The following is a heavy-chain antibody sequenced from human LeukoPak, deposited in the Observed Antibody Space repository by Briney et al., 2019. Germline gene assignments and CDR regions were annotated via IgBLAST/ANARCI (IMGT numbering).Heavy chain of an antibody. CDR3: ARRPSSTRTYDY. CDR1: GGSITSGGYY. V-gene: IGHV4-39*01. J-gene: IGHJ4*02. CDR2: INYSGIT. Sequence: PSETLSLTCTDSGGSITSGGYYWGWIRQPPGKGLEWIGHINYSGITYYSPSLQSRVTISVDTSKNQISLKVNSVTAADTAVYYCARRPSSTRTYDYWGQGTLVTVSS. D-gene: IGHD6-13*01.